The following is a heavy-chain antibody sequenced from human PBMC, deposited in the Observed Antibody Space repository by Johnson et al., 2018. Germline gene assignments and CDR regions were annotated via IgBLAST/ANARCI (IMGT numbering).Heavy chain of an antibody. CDR2: IRSSGVMI. V-gene: IGHV3-11*01. D-gene: IGHD3-3*01. J-gene: IGHJ6*03. Sequence: QVQLQESGPGLVKPSETLSLACTVSGGSISSYYWSWIRQAPGKGLEWVAYIRSSGVMIYYADSVMGRFTISRDNAKNSLYLEMNSLRVEYAAVYYCARTQVLTILGVNITDCYDYYRDVWGKVKTVTGS. CDR1: GGSISSYY. CDR3: ARTQVLTILGVNITDCYDYYRDV.